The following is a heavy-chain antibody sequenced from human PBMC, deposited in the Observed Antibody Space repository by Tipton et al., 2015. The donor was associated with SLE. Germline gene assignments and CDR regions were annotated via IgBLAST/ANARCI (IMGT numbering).Heavy chain of an antibody. CDR1: GFTFSSYW. J-gene: IGHJ6*02. V-gene: IGHV3-7*03. CDR2: IKQDGNEK. Sequence: SLRLSCAASGFTFSSYWMTWVRQAPGKGLEWVANIKQDGNEKNYVESVKGRFTSSRDNAKNSLYLQMNRLRAEDTAVYYCARVSVVAAKRSYYYYGMDVWGQGTTVTVSS. D-gene: IGHD2-15*01. CDR3: ARVSVVAAKRSYYYYGMDV.